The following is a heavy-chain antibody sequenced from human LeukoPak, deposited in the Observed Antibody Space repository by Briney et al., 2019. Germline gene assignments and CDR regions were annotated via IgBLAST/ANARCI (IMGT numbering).Heavy chain of an antibody. CDR1: GFTFSTYS. V-gene: IGHV3-21*01. D-gene: IGHD5-12*01. Sequence: PGGSLRLSCAASGFTFSTYSMNWVRQAPGRGLEWVSSISSSSSYIYYADSVKGRFTISRDNAKNSLYLQMNSLRAEDTAVYYCAREAVEWLRLDYWGQGTLVTVSS. CDR2: ISSSSSYI. J-gene: IGHJ4*02. CDR3: AREAVEWLRLDY.